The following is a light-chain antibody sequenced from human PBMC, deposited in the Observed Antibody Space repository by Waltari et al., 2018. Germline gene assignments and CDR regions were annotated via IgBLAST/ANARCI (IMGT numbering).Light chain of an antibody. CDR1: NSNIGSNT. Sequence: QSVLTQPPSASGTPGQRVTISCSGSNSNIGSNTVNWYQHLPGTAPKLLIYNNNQRPSGVPDRFPGSKSGTSASLAISGLLSEDEGDYYCAGWDDSLNGVVFGGGTKLTVL. V-gene: IGLV1-44*01. J-gene: IGLJ2*01. CDR2: NNN. CDR3: AGWDDSLNGVV.